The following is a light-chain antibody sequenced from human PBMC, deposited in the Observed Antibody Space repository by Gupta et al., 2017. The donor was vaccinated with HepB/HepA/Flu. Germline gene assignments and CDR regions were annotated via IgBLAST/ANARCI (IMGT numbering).Light chain of an antibody. CDR3: QQRTNWPPQLT. J-gene: IGKJ4*01. CDR1: QIVNSY. CDR2: ETS. Sequence: ESVLTQSPATLSLSPGERATLSCKASQIVNSYLAWYQQKPGQPPRLLIYETSNMATGVPARFSGSASGTDFTLTINSLDPEDFAVYDCQQRTNWPPQLTFGGGTKVEVK. V-gene: IGKV3-11*01.